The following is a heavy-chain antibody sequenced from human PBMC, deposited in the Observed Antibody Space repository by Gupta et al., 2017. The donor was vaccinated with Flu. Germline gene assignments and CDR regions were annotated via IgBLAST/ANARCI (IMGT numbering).Heavy chain of an antibody. J-gene: IGHJ6*02. CDR2: ISHEGRNF. Sequence: QERVVASGGDEVQPGRSLRLSCAASGFRFSHDAMPWVREAPGKGLEWVAVISHEGRNFYDTDSVKGRFTISRDNSKNTLYLQMSSLRTEDTAVYYCTKDWRWNNNNYGMNVWGQGTTVTVSS. D-gene: IGHD5-24*01. CDR1: GFRFSHDA. CDR3: TKDWRWNNNNYGMNV. V-gene: IGHV3-30*18.